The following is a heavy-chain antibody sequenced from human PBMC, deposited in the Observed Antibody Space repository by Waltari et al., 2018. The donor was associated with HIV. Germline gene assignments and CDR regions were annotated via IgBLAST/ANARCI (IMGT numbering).Heavy chain of an antibody. Sequence: QVQLQESGPGLVKPSQTMSLTCTVSGGSISSGSYHRSWIRQPAGKGLEWIGRIYTSGSTNYNPSLKSRVTISVDTSKNQFSLKLSSVTAADTAVYYCARGGSYGGYYFDYWGQGTLVTVSS. CDR3: ARGGSYGGYYFDY. CDR2: IYTSGST. D-gene: IGHD4-17*01. CDR1: GGSISSGSYH. V-gene: IGHV4-61*02. J-gene: IGHJ4*02.